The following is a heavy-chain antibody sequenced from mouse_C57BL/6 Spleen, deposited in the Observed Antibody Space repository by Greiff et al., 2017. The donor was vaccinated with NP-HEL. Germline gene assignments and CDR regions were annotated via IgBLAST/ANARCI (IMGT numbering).Heavy chain of an antibody. CDR2: IYPRDGST. CDR3: ARSDSNRDYYAMDY. D-gene: IGHD2-5*01. Sequence: QVQLQQSGPELVKPGASVKLSCKASGYTFTSYDINWVKQRPGQGLEWIGWIYPRDGSTKYNAKFKGKATLTVDTSSSTAYMELHSLTSEDSAVYFCARSDSNRDYYAMDYWGQGTSVTVSS. CDR1: GYTFTSYD. J-gene: IGHJ4*01. V-gene: IGHV1-85*01.